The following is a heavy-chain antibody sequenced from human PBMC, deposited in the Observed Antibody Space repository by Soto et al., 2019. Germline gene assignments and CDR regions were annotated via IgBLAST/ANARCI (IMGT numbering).Heavy chain of an antibody. D-gene: IGHD6-19*01. CDR2: IYSDGST. J-gene: IGHJ4*02. CDR1: GFTFSSNY. V-gene: IGHV3-53*04. CDR3: ARAFVAVAGYYFDH. Sequence: GGSLRLSCAASGFTFSSNYMTWVRQAPGKGLEWVSVIYSDGSTYYADSVKGRFTISRHNSKNTLYLQMNSLRAEDTAVYYRARAFVAVAGYYFDHWGQGMLVTVSS.